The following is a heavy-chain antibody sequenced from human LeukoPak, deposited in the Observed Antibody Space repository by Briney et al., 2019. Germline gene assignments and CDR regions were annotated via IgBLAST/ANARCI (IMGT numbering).Heavy chain of an antibody. J-gene: IGHJ5*02. D-gene: IGHD2-2*02. CDR2: MNPNSGNT. CDR3: ARPRVPAAISYNWFDP. CDR1: GYTFTRYD. V-gene: IGHV1-8*01. Sequence: ASVKVSCKASGYTFTRYDINWVRQATGRGLEWMGWMNPNSGNTGYAQKFQGRVTMTRNPSISTAYMELSSLRSEDTAVYYCARPRVPAAISYNWFDPWGQGTLVTVSS.